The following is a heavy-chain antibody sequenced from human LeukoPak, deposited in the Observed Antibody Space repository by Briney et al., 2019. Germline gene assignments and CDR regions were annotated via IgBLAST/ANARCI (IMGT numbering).Heavy chain of an antibody. V-gene: IGHV1-2*02. CDR1: GFTFTGYY. Sequence: ASVKVSCKASGFTFTGYYMHWVRQAPGQGLEWMGWINPNSGGTNYAQKFQGRVTMTRDTSISTAYMELSRLRSDDTAVYYCARVWDPPYSSGWSEKEGNYFDYWGQGTLVTVSS. D-gene: IGHD6-19*01. J-gene: IGHJ4*02. CDR2: INPNSGGT. CDR3: ARVWDPPYSSGWSEKEGNYFDY.